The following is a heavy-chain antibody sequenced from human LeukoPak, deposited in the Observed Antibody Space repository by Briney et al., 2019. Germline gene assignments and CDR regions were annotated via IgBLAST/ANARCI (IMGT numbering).Heavy chain of an antibody. Sequence: SGASSLTCNVSGGSIKNVLYYWGWIRQPPGKGLEWIGRVFYSGSTHFNPSLKSRVTISVGTSKNHFSLNLSSVTAADTAVYYWASRPSFYNDHSPSYYYYMDVWGKGTTVTVSS. D-gene: IGHD2/OR15-2a*01. CDR3: ASRPSFYNDHSPSYYYYMDV. CDR2: VFYSGST. CDR1: GGSIKNVLYY. J-gene: IGHJ6*03. V-gene: IGHV4-39*01.